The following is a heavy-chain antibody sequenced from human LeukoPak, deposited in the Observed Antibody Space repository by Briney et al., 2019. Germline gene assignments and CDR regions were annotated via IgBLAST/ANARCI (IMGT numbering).Heavy chain of an antibody. Sequence: SETLSLTCTVSGGSISSSSYYWGWIRQPPGKGLEWIGSIYYSGSTYYNPSLKSRVTISVDTSKNQFSLKLSSVTAADTAVYYCARAPEWLLLDYWGQGTLVTVSS. V-gene: IGHV4-39*07. CDR2: IYYSGST. CDR1: GGSISSSSYY. J-gene: IGHJ4*02. D-gene: IGHD3-3*01. CDR3: ARAPEWLLLDY.